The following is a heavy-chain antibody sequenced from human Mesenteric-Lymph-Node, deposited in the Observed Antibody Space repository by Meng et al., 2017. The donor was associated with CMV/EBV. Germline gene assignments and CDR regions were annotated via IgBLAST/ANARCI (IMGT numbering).Heavy chain of an antibody. CDR2: SRDKAHSYTT. J-gene: IGHJ4*02. CDR1: GFTFSDHY. CDR3: ARVGVSTGKASYDLDY. Sequence: GGSLRLSCAASGFTFSDHYMDWVRQAPGKGPEWVGRSRDKAHSYTTEYAASVRGRFTISRDDSKNSLYLQMNSLKTEDTAVYYCARVGVSTGKASYDLDYWGQGTLVTVSS. V-gene: IGHV3-72*01. D-gene: IGHD1-1*01.